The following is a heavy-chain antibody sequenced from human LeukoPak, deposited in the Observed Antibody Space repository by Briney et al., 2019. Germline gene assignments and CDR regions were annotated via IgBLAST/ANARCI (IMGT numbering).Heavy chain of an antibody. CDR3: ARGYGDYVWYFDL. J-gene: IGHJ2*01. CDR2: INAGNGDT. CDR1: GYTFTSYA. Sequence: ASVKVSCKASGYTFTSYAMHWVRQAPGQRLEWMGWINAGNGDTKYSQKFQGRVTITRDTSASTAYMELSSLRSEDTAVYYCARGYGDYVWYFDLRGRGTLVTVSS. D-gene: IGHD4-17*01. V-gene: IGHV1-3*01.